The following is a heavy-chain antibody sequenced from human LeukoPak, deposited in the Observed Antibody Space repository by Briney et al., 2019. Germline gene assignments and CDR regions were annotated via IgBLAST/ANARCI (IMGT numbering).Heavy chain of an antibody. J-gene: IGHJ4*02. CDR1: GFTFSTYT. D-gene: IGHD2-15*01. CDR3: SRRLPFDY. CDR2: INTDGGNT. V-gene: IGHV3-64D*06. Sequence: PGGSLRLSCSGSGFTFSTYTMHWVRQAPGKGLEYVSSINTDGGNTYYADSVKGRFTISRDNSKNTLYLQMSSLSAEDTAVYYCSRRLPFDYWGQGTLVTVPS.